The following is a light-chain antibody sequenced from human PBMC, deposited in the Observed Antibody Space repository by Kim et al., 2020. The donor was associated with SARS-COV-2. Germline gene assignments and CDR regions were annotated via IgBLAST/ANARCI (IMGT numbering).Light chain of an antibody. CDR1: QDIRND. J-gene: IGKJ5*01. CDR3: LQHSTYPIT. V-gene: IGKV1-17*01. Sequence: DIQMTQSPSSLSASVGDRVTITCRASQDIRNDLGWYQQNPGRAPKRLIYGASSLQSGVPSRCSGSGSGTEFTLTISSVQPEDFATYFCLQHSTYPITFGQGTRLEIK. CDR2: GAS.